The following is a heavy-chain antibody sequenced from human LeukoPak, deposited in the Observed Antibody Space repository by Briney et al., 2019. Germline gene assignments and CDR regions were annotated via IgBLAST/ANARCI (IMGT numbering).Heavy chain of an antibody. CDR3: GYYYDSSEWLDY. V-gene: IGHV4-39*07. D-gene: IGHD3-22*01. CDR1: GGSISSSSYY. Sequence: SETLSLTCTVSGGSISSSSYYWGWIRQPPGKGLEWIGSIYYSGSTYYDPSLKSRVTISVDTSKNQFSLKLSSVTAADTAVYYCGYYYDSSEWLDYWGQGTLVTVSS. J-gene: IGHJ4*02. CDR2: IYYSGST.